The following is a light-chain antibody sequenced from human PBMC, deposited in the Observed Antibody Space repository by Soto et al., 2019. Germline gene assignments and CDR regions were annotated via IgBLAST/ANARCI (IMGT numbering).Light chain of an antibody. CDR3: QQYNSSPPLYT. CDR1: QSITSSY. J-gene: IGKJ2*01. Sequence: VLTQSPVTLSLSPGDRATLSCRTSQSITSSYLAWYQQRPGQAPRLLIYGASIRATGIPDRFSGSGSGTDFTLTISRLETDDFAVYYCQQYNSSPPLYTFGQGTKLEIK. V-gene: IGKV3-20*01. CDR2: GAS.